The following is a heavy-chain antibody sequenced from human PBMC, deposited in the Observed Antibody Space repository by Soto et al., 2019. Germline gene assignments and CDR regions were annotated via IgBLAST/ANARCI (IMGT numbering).Heavy chain of an antibody. CDR3: VCGGNFFVY. J-gene: IGHJ4*02. V-gene: IGHV3-7*01. D-gene: IGHD3-16*01. CDR2: LDQDGSER. CDR1: GFPFSTYW. Sequence: EVQLVESGGGLVQPGGSLRLSCAASGFPFSTYWMTWVRRPPGKGLEWVANLDQDGSERYYVDSVRGRFTISRDNAKNSLYLQRNSLRAEDTAVYYCVCGGNFFVYWGQGTLVTVSP.